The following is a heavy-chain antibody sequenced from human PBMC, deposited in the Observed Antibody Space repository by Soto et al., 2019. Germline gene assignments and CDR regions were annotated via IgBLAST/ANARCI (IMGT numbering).Heavy chain of an antibody. CDR1: GYTFTGYY. CDR2: INPNSGGT. D-gene: IGHD3-3*01. V-gene: IGHV1-2*02. CDR3: ARDLRTTIFGVVPFWFDP. Sequence: ASVKVSCKASGYTFTGYYMHWVRQAPGQGLEWMGWINPNSGGTNYAQKFQGRVTMTRDTSISTAYMELSRLRSDDTAVYYCARDLRTTIFGVVPFWFDPWGQGTLVTVSS. J-gene: IGHJ5*02.